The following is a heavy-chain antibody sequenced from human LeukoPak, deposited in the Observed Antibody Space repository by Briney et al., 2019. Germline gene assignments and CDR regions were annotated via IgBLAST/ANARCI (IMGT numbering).Heavy chain of an antibody. J-gene: IGHJ3*02. D-gene: IGHD3-10*01. Sequence: PSQTLSLTCAVSGGSISSGGYSWRWIRQPPGKGLEWIGYIYHSGSTYYNPSLKSRVTISVDRSKNQFSLKLSSVTAADTAVYYCARAFHYYGSGSYYLGAFDIWGQGTMVTVSS. CDR1: GGSISSGGYS. CDR2: IYHSGST. V-gene: IGHV4-30-2*01. CDR3: ARAFHYYGSGSYYLGAFDI.